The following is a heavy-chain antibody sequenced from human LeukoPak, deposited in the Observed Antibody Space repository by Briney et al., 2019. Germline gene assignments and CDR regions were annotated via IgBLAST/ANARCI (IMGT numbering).Heavy chain of an antibody. D-gene: IGHD5-12*01. CDR3: ASSGYDLDWYFDL. V-gene: IGHV3-21*01. CDR2: MSSSGYSI. Sequence: GGSLRLSCAASGFTFSTYTINWVRQAPGKGLQWVSSMSSSGYSIHLADSVKGRFPISRDSANNSLYLQMNSLGAEDTAVYYCASSGYDLDWYFDLWGRGTLVTVSS. J-gene: IGHJ2*01. CDR1: GFTFSTYT.